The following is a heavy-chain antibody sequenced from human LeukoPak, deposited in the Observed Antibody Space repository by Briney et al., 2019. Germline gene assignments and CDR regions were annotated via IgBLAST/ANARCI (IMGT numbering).Heavy chain of an antibody. V-gene: IGHV4-34*09. D-gene: IGHD2-8*01. CDR1: GGSFSGYY. Sequence: SETLSLTCAVYGGSFSGYYWSWIRQPPGKGLEWIGYIYYSGSTYYNPSLKSRVTISVDTSKNQFSLKLSSVTAADTAVYYCARVYGQMNWFDPWGQGTLVTVSS. CDR3: ARVYGQMNWFDP. J-gene: IGHJ5*02. CDR2: IYYSGST.